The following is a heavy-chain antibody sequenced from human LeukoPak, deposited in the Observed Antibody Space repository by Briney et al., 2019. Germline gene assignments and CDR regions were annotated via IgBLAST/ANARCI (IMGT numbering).Heavy chain of an antibody. CDR2: VYGDDYK. J-gene: IGHJ4*02. V-gene: IGHV2-5*08. CDR1: GGSLSSYYW. CDR3: VHRGGRYGYNFNY. Sequence: TLSLTCTVSGGSLSSYYWSWIRQPPGKALEWLAVVYGDDYKRYNPSLGSRLTITKDSFNNEVLLTVTNMDPVDTATYFCVHRGGRYGYNFNYWGQGTLVTVSS. D-gene: IGHD5-24*01.